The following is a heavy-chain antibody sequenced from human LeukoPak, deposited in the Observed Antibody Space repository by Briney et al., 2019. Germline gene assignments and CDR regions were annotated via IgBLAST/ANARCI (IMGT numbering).Heavy chain of an antibody. CDR1: GGSISSYY. V-gene: IGHV4-59*08. J-gene: IGHJ6*03. CDR2: IYYSGST. CDR3: ARQVKQQLVLYYYYMDV. D-gene: IGHD6-13*01. Sequence: SETLSLTCTVSGGSISSYYWSWIRQPPGKGLEWIGYIYYSGSTNYNPSLKSRVTISVDTSKNQFSLKLSSVTAADTAVYYCARQVKQQLVLYYYYMDVWGKGTTVTVPS.